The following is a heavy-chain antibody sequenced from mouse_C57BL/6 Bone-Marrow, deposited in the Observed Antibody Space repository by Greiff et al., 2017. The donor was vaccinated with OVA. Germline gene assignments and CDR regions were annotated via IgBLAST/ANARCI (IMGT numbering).Heavy chain of an antibody. J-gene: IGHJ4*01. D-gene: IGHD2-5*01. V-gene: IGHV1-18*01. CDR1: GYTFTDYN. CDR2: INPNNGGT. Sequence: EVQLQQSGPELVKPGASVKIPCKASGYTFTDYNMDWVKQSHGKSLEWIGDINPNNGGTIYNQKFKGKATLTVDKSSSTAYMELRSLTSEDTAVYYCARSGKFSYYSNPSYAMDYWGQGTSVTVSS. CDR3: ARSGKFSYYSNPSYAMDY.